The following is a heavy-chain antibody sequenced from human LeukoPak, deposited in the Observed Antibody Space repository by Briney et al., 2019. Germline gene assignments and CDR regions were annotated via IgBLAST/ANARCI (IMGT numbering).Heavy chain of an antibody. V-gene: IGHV4-31*03. D-gene: IGHD3-10*01. Sequence: SETLSLTCTVSGGPISSGGYYWSWIRQHPGKGLEWIGYIYYSGSTYYNPSLKSRVTISVDTSKNQFSLKLSSVTAADTAVYYCARGHHGSGSYYIVNWFDPWGQGTLVTVSS. CDR3: ARGHHGSGSYYIVNWFDP. CDR1: GGPISSGGYY. CDR2: IYYSGST. J-gene: IGHJ5*02.